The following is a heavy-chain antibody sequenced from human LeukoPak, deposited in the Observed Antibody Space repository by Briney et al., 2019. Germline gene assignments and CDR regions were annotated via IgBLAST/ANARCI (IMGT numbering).Heavy chain of an antibody. CDR2: ISYDGSNK. J-gene: IGHJ4*02. Sequence: GGSLRLSCAASGFTFSSYGMHWVRQAPGKGLEWVAGISYDGSNKYYADSVKGRFTISRDNSKNTLYLQMNSLRAEDTAVYYCAKDYTRIAVAGTFDYWGQGTLVTVSS. D-gene: IGHD6-19*01. CDR1: GFTFSSYG. V-gene: IGHV3-30*18. CDR3: AKDYTRIAVAGTFDY.